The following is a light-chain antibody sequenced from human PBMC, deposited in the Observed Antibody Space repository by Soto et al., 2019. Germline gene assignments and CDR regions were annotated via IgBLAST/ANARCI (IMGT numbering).Light chain of an antibody. V-gene: IGLV2-14*01. CDR1: SSDVGGYNY. CDR3: KSYTKSSTRNWV. Sequence: QSALTQPASVSGSPGQSITISCIGTSSDVGGYNYVSWYQQHPGKAPKLMIYEVSNRPSGVSNRFSGSKSGNTASLTISGLQAEDEADDDRKSYTKSSTRNWVFGGGTKLTVL. J-gene: IGLJ3*02. CDR2: EVS.